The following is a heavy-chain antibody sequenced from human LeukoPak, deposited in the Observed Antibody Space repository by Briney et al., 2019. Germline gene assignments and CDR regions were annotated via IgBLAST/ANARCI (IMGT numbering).Heavy chain of an antibody. CDR1: GYTFTSYY. J-gene: IGHJ4*02. Sequence: SVKVSCKASGYTFTSYYMHWVRQAPGQGLEWMGGIIPIFGTAKYAQKFQGRVTITADESTGTAYMELSSLRSEDTAVYYCARSPSGYSGYDPVYYWGQGTLVTVSS. CDR2: IIPIFGTA. V-gene: IGHV1-69*13. D-gene: IGHD5-12*01. CDR3: ARSPSGYSGYDPVYY.